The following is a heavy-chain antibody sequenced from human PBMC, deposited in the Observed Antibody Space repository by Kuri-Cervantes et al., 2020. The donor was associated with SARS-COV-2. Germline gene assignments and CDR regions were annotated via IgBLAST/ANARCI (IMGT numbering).Heavy chain of an antibody. V-gene: IGHV1-69*05. D-gene: IGHD3-10*01. CDR1: GGTFSSYA. Sequence: SVKVSCKASGGTFSSYAISWVRQAPGQGLEWVGWISTYNGNTNYAQKFQGRVTITTDESTSTAYMELSSLRSEDTAVYYCARDQYGSGGTGNYWGQGTLVTVSS. CDR3: ARDQYGSGGTGNY. J-gene: IGHJ4*02. CDR2: ISTYNGNT.